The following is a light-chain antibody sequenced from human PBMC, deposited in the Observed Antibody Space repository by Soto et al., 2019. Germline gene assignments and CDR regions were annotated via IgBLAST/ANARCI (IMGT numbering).Light chain of an antibody. CDR2: DVS. V-gene: IGLV2-14*01. CDR1: SSDVGGYNY. J-gene: IGLJ1*01. Sequence: QSWLDQPPSLSVSSGQSIPFSCSGTSSDVGGYNYVSWYQQHPGKAPKLMIYDVSNRPSGVSNRFSGSKSGNTASLTISGLQAEDEADYYCSSYTSSSTYVFGTGTKVTVL. CDR3: SSYTSSSTYV.